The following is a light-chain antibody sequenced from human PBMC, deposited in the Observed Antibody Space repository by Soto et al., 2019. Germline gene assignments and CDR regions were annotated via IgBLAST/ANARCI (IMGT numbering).Light chain of an antibody. J-gene: IGLJ2*01. CDR3: SSYAGSNNLV. V-gene: IGLV2-8*01. CDR2: EVT. CDR1: SSDIGGYNY. Sequence: QSVLTPPPSASGSPGQSVTISSTGTSSDIGGYNYVSWYQQHPGKATKLMIYEVTKRPSGVPDRFSGSKPGNTASLTVSGLQAEDEADYYCSSYAGSNNLVFGGGTNLTVL.